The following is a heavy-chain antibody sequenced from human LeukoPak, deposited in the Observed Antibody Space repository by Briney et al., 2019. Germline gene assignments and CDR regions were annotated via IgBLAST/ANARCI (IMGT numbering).Heavy chain of an antibody. D-gene: IGHD6-13*01. CDR1: GLTFTNNA. CDR2: LTGYGGA. J-gene: IGHJ5*02. CDR3: AKGAAAGKVDWFDP. Sequence: GGSLSPSCEAPGLTFTNNARMWVRQAPGKGLKWISTLTGYGGAYYADSGEGRFIISRDISKNTMFLQMYSLRAEDTAVYYCAKGAAAGKVDWFDPWGQGTLVTVSS. V-gene: IGHV3-23*01.